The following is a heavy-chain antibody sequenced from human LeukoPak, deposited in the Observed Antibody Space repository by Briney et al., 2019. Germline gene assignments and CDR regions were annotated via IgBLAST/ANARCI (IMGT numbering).Heavy chain of an antibody. CDR3: ARTGGYYYYGMDV. Sequence: PGGSLRLSCAASGFTFSNYWMSWVRQAPGKGLQWVANIKQDGSEKYYVDSVKGRSTISRDNAKNSLYLQMDSLRAEDTAVYYCARTGGYYYYGMDVWGQGTTVTVSS. D-gene: IGHD3-10*01. CDR1: GFTFSNYW. CDR2: IKQDGSEK. J-gene: IGHJ6*02. V-gene: IGHV3-7*04.